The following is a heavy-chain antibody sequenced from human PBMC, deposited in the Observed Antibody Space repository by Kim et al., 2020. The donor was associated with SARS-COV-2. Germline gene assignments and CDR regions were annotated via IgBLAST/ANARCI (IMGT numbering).Heavy chain of an antibody. Sequence: TTDADSVKGRFAISRDNEKNTLYLQMNSLTAEDTAVYFCAKVFTWFDPWGQGTLVAVSS. D-gene: IGHD3-16*01. V-gene: IGHV3-74*01. CDR2: T. CDR3: AKVFTWFDP. J-gene: IGHJ5*02.